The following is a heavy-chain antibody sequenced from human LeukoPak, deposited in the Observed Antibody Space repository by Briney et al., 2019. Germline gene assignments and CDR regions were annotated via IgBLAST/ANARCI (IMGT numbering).Heavy chain of an antibody. V-gene: IGHV3-21*01. J-gene: IGHJ5*02. Sequence: SGGSLRLFCAASGFTLSNYDMNWVRQAPGKGLEWVSSISTSSRYIYYKDSVRGRFTISRDDAKNSLYPEMNSLRAEDTAVYYCARADCSSSTCYLRRSWFDPWGQGTLVTVSS. CDR2: ISTSSRYI. CDR1: GFTLSNYD. CDR3: ARADCSSSTCYLRRSWFDP. D-gene: IGHD2-2*01.